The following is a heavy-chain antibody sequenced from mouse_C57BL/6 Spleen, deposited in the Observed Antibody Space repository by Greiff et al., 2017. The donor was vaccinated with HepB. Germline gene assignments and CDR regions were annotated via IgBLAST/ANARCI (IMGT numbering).Heavy chain of an antibody. D-gene: IGHD1-1*01. CDR1: GYTFTSYW. CDR2: IHPNSGST. Sequence: QVQLKQPGAELVKPGASVKLSCKASGYTFTSYWMHWVKQRPGQGLEWIGMIHPNSGSTNYNEKFKSKATLTVDKSSSTAYMQLSSLTSEDSAVYYCARKDYYYSSSDIYYAMDYWGQGTSVTVSS. CDR3: ARKDYYYSSSDIYYAMDY. V-gene: IGHV1-64*01. J-gene: IGHJ4*01.